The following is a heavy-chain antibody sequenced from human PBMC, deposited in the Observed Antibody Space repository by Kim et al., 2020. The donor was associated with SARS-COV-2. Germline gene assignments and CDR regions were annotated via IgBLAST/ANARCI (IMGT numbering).Heavy chain of an antibody. D-gene: IGHD2-21*02. CDR3: ARGAYCGGDCYSLVDY. J-gene: IGHJ4*02. Sequence: SETLSLTCTVSGGSISSSSYYWGWIRQPPGKGLEWIGSIYYSGSTYYNPSLKSRVTISVDTSKNQFSLKLSSVTAADTAVYYCARGAYCGGDCYSLVDYWGQGTLVTVSS. CDR2: IYYSGST. V-gene: IGHV4-39*07. CDR1: GGSISSSSYY.